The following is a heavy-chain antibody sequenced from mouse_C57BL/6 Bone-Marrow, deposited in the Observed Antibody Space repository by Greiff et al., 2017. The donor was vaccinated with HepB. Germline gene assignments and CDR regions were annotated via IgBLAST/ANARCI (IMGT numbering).Heavy chain of an antibody. CDR3: ARWIYDGYYWFAY. CDR2: IYPGSGST. J-gene: IGHJ3*01. CDR1: GYTFTSYW. V-gene: IGHV1-55*01. D-gene: IGHD2-3*01. Sequence: QVQLQQPGAELVKPGASVKMSCKASGYTFTSYWITWVKQRPGQGLEWIGDIYPGSGSTNYNEKFKSKATLTVDTSSSTAYMQLSSLTSEDSAVYYCARWIYDGYYWFAYWGQGTLVTVSA.